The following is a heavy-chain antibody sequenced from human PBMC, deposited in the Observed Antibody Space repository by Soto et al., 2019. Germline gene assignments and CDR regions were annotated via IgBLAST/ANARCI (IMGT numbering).Heavy chain of an antibody. V-gene: IGHV3-30*18. CDR2: ISYDGSNK. D-gene: IGHD2-2*02. Sequence: SLRLSCAASGFTFSSYGMHWVRPAPGKGLEWVAVISYDGSNKYYADSVKGRFTISRDNSKNTLYLQMNSLRAEDTAVYYCAKDLGYCSSTSCYTGPPYYYGMDVWGQGTTVTVSS. J-gene: IGHJ6*02. CDR3: AKDLGYCSSTSCYTGPPYYYGMDV. CDR1: GFTFSSYG.